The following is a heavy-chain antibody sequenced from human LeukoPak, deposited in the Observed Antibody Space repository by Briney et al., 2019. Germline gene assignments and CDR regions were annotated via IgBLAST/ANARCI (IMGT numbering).Heavy chain of an antibody. CDR2: ISWNSGSI. CDR1: GFTFDDYA. V-gene: IGHV3-9*01. J-gene: IGHJ1*01. Sequence: GRSLRLSCAASGFTFDDYAMYWVRQAPGKGLEWVSGISWNSGSIGYADSVKGRFTISRDNAKNSLYLQMNSLRAEDTALYYCAKGDSSGWSAFQHWGQGTLVTVSS. CDR3: AKGDSSGWSAFQH. D-gene: IGHD6-19*01.